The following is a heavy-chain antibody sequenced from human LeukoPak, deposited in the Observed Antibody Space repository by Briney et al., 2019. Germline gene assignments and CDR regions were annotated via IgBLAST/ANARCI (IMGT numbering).Heavy chain of an antibody. J-gene: IGHJ5*02. V-gene: IGHV4-39*07. CDR3: ARDLAYCGGDRCGWFDP. CDR1: GGSISSSSYY. CDR2: IYYSGST. Sequence: SETLSLTCTVSGGSISSSSYYWGWIRQPPGKGLEWIGSIYYSGSTYYNPSLKSRVTISVDTSKNQFSLKLSSVTAADTAVYYCARDLAYCGGDRCGWFDPWGQGTLVTVSS. D-gene: IGHD2-21*02.